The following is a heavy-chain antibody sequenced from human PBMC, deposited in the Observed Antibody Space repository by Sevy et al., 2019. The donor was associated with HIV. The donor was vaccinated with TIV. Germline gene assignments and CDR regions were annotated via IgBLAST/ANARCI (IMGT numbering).Heavy chain of an antibody. Sequence: GGSLRLSCAASALTFTRYAFHWVRQAPGKGPEWSGVISYEGSNIYYGPSVKGRFTISGDNSKNTLYLQMNDMRTEDTAVYYCAKDLHPPGPVRGTNFDYWGRGTLVTVSS. J-gene: IGHJ4*02. CDR3: AKDLHPPGPVRGTNFDY. D-gene: IGHD1-1*01. CDR1: ALTFTRYA. CDR2: ISYEGSNI. V-gene: IGHV3-30*18.